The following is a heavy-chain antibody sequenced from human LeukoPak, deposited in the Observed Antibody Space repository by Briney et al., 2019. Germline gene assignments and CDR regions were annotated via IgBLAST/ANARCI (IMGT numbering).Heavy chain of an antibody. D-gene: IGHD3-16*01. CDR1: GFTFSSFW. J-gene: IGHJ4*02. V-gene: IGHV3-74*01. CDR3: VTSVDYYYLDY. CDR2: INNDGADT. Sequence: PGGSLRLSCAASGFTFSSFWMHWVRQAPGKGLVWVSRINNDGADTVYADSVKGRFTISRDNSKNTVYLQMNSLRADDTAVYYCVTSVDYYYLDYWGQGALVTVSS.